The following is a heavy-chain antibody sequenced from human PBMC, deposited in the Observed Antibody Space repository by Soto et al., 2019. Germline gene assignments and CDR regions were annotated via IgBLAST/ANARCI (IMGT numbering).Heavy chain of an antibody. D-gene: IGHD3-22*01. V-gene: IGHV3-33*01. CDR2: IWYDGSNK. CDR3: ARDYDSSGYPRYYFDD. Sequence: GGSLRLSCAASGFTFSSYGMHWVRQAPGKGLEWVAVIWYDGSNKYYADSVKGRFTISRDNSKNTLYLQMNSLRAEDTAVYYCARDYDSSGYPRYYFDDWGKGTLVTVSS. CDR1: GFTFSSYG. J-gene: IGHJ4*02.